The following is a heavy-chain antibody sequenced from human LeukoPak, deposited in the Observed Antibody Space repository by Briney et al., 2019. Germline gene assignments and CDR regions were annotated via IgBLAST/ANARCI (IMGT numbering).Heavy chain of an antibody. CDR2: IYPRDGST. CDR1: GYTFTSNY. J-gene: IGHJ4*02. V-gene: IGHV1-46*01. CDR3: ARDQEGFDY. Sequence: ASVKVSCKASGYTFTSNYIHWVRQAPGQGLEWMGMIYPRDGSTSYAQKFQGRVTATRDTSTSTVHMELSGLRSEDTAVYYCARDQEGFDYWGQGTQVTVSS.